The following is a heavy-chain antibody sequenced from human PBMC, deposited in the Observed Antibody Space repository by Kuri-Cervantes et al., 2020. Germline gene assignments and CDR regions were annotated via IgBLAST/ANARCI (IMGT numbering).Heavy chain of an antibody. V-gene: IGHV4-59*13. J-gene: IGHJ4*02. Sequence: SETLSLTCTVSGGSIINYYWSWIRQLPGKGLEWIGYIYYSGSTNYNPSLKSRVTISVDTSKNQFSLKLSSVTAADTAVYYCARESRVDGDLDYWGQGTLVTVSS. CDR3: ARESRVDGDLDY. CDR1: GGSIINYY. CDR2: IYYSGST. D-gene: IGHD4-17*01.